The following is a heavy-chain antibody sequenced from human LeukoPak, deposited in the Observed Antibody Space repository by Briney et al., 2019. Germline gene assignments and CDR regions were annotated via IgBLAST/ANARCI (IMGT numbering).Heavy chain of an antibody. CDR3: TTDRGIAVRPLFDY. V-gene: IGHV3-15*01. Sequence: GGSLRLSCTASGFTFIKGWMSWVRQAPGKGLEWVVRVKSKSDGGTIDYGAPVKGRFTISRDDSKNMLYLQMNSLQTEDTAVYYCTTDRGIAVRPLFDYWSQGTLVTVSS. J-gene: IGHJ4*02. D-gene: IGHD6-19*01. CDR1: GFTFIKGW. CDR2: VKSKSDGGTI.